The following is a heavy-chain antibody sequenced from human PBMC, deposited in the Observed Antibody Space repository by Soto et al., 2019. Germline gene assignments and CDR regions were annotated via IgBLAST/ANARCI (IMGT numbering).Heavy chain of an antibody. J-gene: IGHJ5*02. CDR2: IYPGDSDT. Sequence: PGESLKISCKGSGYSFTSYWIGWVRQMPGKGLEWMGIIYPGDSDTRYSPSFQGQVTISADKSISTAYLQWSSLKASDTAMYYCARTEYYYGSGSYYNNWFDPWGQGTLVTVSS. V-gene: IGHV5-51*01. CDR3: ARTEYYYGSGSYYNNWFDP. D-gene: IGHD3-10*01. CDR1: GYSFTSYW.